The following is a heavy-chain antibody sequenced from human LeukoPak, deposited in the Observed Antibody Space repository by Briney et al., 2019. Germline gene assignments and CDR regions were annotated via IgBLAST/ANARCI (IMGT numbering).Heavy chain of an antibody. CDR1: GFTFSNYW. D-gene: IGHD3-10*01. V-gene: IGHV3-7*01. J-gene: IGHJ6*02. CDR2: IKTDGSEK. CDR3: ARDRRGFGEPPRVYYGMDV. Sequence: GGSLRLSCEGSGFTFSNYWMSWVRQAPGKGLEWVANIKTDGSEKYYVDSVKGRFTISRDNAKNSLYLQMNSLRAEDTAVYYCARDRRGFGEPPRVYYGMDVWGQGTTVTVSS.